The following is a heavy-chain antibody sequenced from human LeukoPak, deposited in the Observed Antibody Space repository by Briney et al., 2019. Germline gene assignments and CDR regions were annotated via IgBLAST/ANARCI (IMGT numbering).Heavy chain of an antibody. CDR1: GYTFTDYY. V-gene: IGHV1-46*01. D-gene: IGHD3-3*02. CDR3: AEGIRHGPLDY. J-gene: IGHJ4*02. CDR2: INPSGGST. Sequence: ASVKVSCKASGYTFTDYYMHWVRQAPGQGLEWMGWINPSGGSTSYAQKFQGRVTMTRDMSTSTVYMELSSLRSEDTAVYYCAEGIRHGPLDYWGQGTLVTVSS.